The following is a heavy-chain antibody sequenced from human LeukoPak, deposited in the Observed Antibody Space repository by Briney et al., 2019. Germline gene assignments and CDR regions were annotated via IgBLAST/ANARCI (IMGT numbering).Heavy chain of an antibody. CDR3: TKDRLSKWFDP. D-gene: IGHD5-12*01. Sequence: ASVKVSCKASGLTFTGVNFIHWVRQASGQGPEWMGWINTNNGVTDYARKFQGRVTMTRDTSISTAYMELYRLTSDDMAMYYCTKDRLSKWFDPWGQGTLVTVSS. V-gene: IGHV1-2*02. J-gene: IGHJ5*02. CDR1: GLTFTGVNF. CDR2: INTNNGVT.